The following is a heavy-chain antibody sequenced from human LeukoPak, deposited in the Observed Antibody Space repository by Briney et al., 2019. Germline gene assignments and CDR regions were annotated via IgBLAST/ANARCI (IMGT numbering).Heavy chain of an antibody. J-gene: IGHJ6*04. Sequence: GGSLRLSCAASGFKFSSYGMHWVRQAPGKGLEWVAIVWYDGSNKYYADSVKGRFIISRDNSENTLYLQMNSLRAEDTAVYYCAKDGNSGYDYYYYGMDVWGKGTTVTVSS. D-gene: IGHD5-12*01. V-gene: IGHV3-30*02. CDR3: AKDGNSGYDYYYYGMDV. CDR2: VWYDGSNK. CDR1: GFKFSSYG.